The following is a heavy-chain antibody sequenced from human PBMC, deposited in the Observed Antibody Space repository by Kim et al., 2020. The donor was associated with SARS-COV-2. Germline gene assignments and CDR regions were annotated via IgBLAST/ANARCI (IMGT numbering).Heavy chain of an antibody. V-gene: IGHV4-34*01. CDR3: ARGFSGYYDFWSGYYPRHFDY. D-gene: IGHD3-3*01. CDR2: INHSGST. CDR1: GGSFSGYY. Sequence: SETLSLTCAVYGGSFSGYYWSWIRQPPGKGLEWIGEINHSGSTNYNPSLKSRVTISVDTSKNQFSLKLSSVTAAYTAVYYCARGFSGYYDFWSGYYPRHFDYWGQGTLVTVSS. J-gene: IGHJ4*02.